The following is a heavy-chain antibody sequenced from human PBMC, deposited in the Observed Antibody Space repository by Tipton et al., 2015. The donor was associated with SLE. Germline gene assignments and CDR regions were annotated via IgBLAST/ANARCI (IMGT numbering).Heavy chain of an antibody. J-gene: IGHJ6*02. CDR3: AGGDCGGDCYTDYYGMDV. CDR2: IFHSGST. V-gene: IGHV4-34*12. CDR1: GGSFSDYY. Sequence: TLSLTCAVYGGSFSDYYWSWIRQPPGKGLEWIGEIFHSGSTTYSPSLKSRVTISLDTSKNQFSLKLGSVTAADTAVYYCAGGDCGGDCYTDYYGMDVWGQGTTVTVSS. D-gene: IGHD2-21*01.